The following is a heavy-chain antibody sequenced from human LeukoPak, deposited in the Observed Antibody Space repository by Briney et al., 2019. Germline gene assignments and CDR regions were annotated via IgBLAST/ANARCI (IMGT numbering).Heavy chain of an antibody. CDR2: IGTVGDT. V-gene: IGHV3-13*01. CDR1: GFTFSSYD. CDR3: ARQRETAVAGTGFDH. J-gene: IGHJ4*02. Sequence: PGGSLRLSCAASGFTFSSYDMHWARQAPGRGLEWVSAIGTVGDTYYPASMKGRFTISRENAKNSLYLQMNSLRAGDTAVYYCARQRETAVAGTGFDHWGQGTLVAVSS. D-gene: IGHD6-19*01.